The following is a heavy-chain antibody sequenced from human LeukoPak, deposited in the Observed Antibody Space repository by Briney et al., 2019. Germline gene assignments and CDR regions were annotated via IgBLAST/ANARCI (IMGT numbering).Heavy chain of an antibody. CDR2: ISSSGSTI. CDR1: GFTFTDYY. V-gene: IGHV3-11*01. Sequence: GGSLRLSCAASGFTFTDYYMSWIRQAPGKGLEWVSYISSSGSTIYYADSVKGRFTISRDNAKNSLYLQMNSLRAEDTAVYYCARDFGDSSGYWLYYYYGMDAWGQGTTVTVSS. CDR3: ARDFGDSSGYWLYYYYGMDA. J-gene: IGHJ6*02. D-gene: IGHD3-22*01.